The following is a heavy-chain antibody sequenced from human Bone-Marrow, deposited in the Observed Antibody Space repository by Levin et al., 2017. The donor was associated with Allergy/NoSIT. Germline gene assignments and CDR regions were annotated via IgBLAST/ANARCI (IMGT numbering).Heavy chain of an antibody. J-gene: IGHJ6*03. CDR1: GGAISSGGYY. V-gene: IGHV4-31*03. CDR2: IYYSGST. CDR3: ARETPGYYYYMDV. D-gene: IGHD2-15*01. Sequence: SETLSLTCTVSGGAISSGGYYWNWIRQLPGKGLEWIGYIYYSGSTYYNPSLKSRVTISVDMSKNHFSLKLSSMTAADTAVYYGARETPGYYYYMDVWGKGTTVTVSS.